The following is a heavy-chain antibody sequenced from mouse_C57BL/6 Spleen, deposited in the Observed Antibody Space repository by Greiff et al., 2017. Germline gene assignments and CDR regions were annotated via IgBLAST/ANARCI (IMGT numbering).Heavy chain of an antibody. CDR1: GYTFTSYW. CDR2: IYPSDSET. Sequence: QVHVKQPGAELVRPGSSVKLSCKASGYTFTSYWMDWVKQRPGQGLEWIGNIYPSDSETHYNQKFKDKATLTVDKSSSTAYMQLSSLTSEDSAVYYCARSLEYFDVWGTGTTVTVSS. J-gene: IGHJ1*03. V-gene: IGHV1-61*01. CDR3: ARSLEYFDV.